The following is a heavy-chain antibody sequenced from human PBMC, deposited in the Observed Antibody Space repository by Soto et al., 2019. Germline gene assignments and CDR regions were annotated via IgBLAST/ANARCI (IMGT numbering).Heavy chain of an antibody. Sequence: QVQLVESGGGVVQPGRSLRLSCAASGFTFSSYAMHWVRQATGKGLEWVAVISYDGSNKYYADSVKGRFTISRDNSKNTLYLQMNSLRAEDTAVYYCARDILRLYSYGTSYGMDVWGQGTTVTVSS. J-gene: IGHJ6*02. CDR3: ARDILRLYSYGTSYGMDV. CDR1: GFTFSSYA. V-gene: IGHV3-30-3*01. D-gene: IGHD5-18*01. CDR2: ISYDGSNK.